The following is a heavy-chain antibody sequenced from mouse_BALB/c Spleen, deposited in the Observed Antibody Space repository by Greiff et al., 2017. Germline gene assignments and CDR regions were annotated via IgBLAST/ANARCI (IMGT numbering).Heavy chain of an antibody. J-gene: IGHJ3*01. CDR1: GFSLTSYG. D-gene: IGHD2-14*01. V-gene: IGHV2-9*02. Sequence: VQRVESGPGLVAPSQSLSITCTVSGFSLTSYGVHWVRQPPGKGLEWLGVIWAGGSTNYNSALMSRLSISKDNSKSQVFLKMNSLQTDDTAMYYCARGIGSWFAYWGQGTLVTVSA. CDR2: IWAGGST. CDR3: ARGIGSWFAY.